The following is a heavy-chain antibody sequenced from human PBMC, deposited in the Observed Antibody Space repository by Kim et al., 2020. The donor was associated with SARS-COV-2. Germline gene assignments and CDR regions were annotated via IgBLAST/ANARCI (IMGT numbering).Heavy chain of an antibody. CDR3: ARHRASHYYGSGSYYPGSYYFDY. J-gene: IGHJ4*02. CDR2: IYYSGST. Sequence: SETLSLTCTVSGGSISSSSYYWGWIRQPPGKGLEWIGSIYYSGSTYYNPSLKSRVTISVDTSKNQFSLKLSSVTAADTAVYYCARHRASHYYGSGSYYPGSYYFDYWGQGTLVTVSS. D-gene: IGHD3-10*01. CDR1: GGSISSSSYY. V-gene: IGHV4-39*01.